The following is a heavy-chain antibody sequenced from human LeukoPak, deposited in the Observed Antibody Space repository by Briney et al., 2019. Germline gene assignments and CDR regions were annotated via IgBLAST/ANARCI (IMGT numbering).Heavy chain of an antibody. CDR2: IYYSGST. Sequence: PSETLSLTCTVSGGSISSYYWSWIRQPPGKGLEWIGYIYYSGSTNYNPSLKSRVTISVDASKNQFSLKLSSVTAADTAVYYCARRVTYYDYWGQGTLVTVSS. D-gene: IGHD3-10*01. J-gene: IGHJ4*02. V-gene: IGHV4-59*01. CDR1: GGSISSYY. CDR3: ARRVTYYDY.